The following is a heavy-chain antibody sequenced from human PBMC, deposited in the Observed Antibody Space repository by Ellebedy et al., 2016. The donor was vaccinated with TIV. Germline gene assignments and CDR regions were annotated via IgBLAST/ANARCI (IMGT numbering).Heavy chain of an antibody. Sequence: SETLSLTCTVSGGSISSGGYYWSWIRQHPGKGLEWIGYIYYSGSTYYNPSLKSRVTISVDTSKNQFSLKLSSVTAADTAVYYCARFGSSSFYYYYYHGMDVWGQGTTVTVSS. D-gene: IGHD6-6*01. CDR3: ARFGSSSFYYYYYHGMDV. J-gene: IGHJ6*02. V-gene: IGHV4-31*03. CDR2: IYYSGST. CDR1: GGSISSGGYY.